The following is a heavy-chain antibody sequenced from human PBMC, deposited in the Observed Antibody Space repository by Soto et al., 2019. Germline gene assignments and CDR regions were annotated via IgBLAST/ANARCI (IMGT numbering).Heavy chain of an antibody. CDR1: GFTFRTYT. CDR2: IRGFSPYT. CDR3: SRDRGYDAHDYYYNAMDV. D-gene: IGHD3-10*01. V-gene: IGHV3-21*01. Sequence: EVQLVESGGGLVKPGGSLRLSCISSGFTFRTYTMNWVRQAPGKGLEWVSGIRGFSPYTFYAESVKGRFTISRDNAKNSLYLHMNSMRAEDTAVYYWSRDRGYDAHDYYYNAMDVWGQGTTVTVSS. J-gene: IGHJ6*02.